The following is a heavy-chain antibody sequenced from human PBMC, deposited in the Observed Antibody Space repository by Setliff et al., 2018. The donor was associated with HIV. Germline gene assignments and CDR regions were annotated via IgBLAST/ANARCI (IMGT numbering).Heavy chain of an antibody. J-gene: IGHJ5*02. CDR1: GGPLTDHY. V-gene: IGHV4-34*01. D-gene: IGHD3-22*01. CDR3: ASRVYYYDSSGYLREEGFDP. CDR2: VHHTGYL. Sequence: KTSETLSLTCAVHGGPLTDHYWNWIRQSPGKGLEWIAEVHHTGYLNYNPSLKSRVTISRDPSTKQFSLKMTSMTAADTAVYYCASRVYYYDSSGYLREEGFDPWGQGTLVTVSS.